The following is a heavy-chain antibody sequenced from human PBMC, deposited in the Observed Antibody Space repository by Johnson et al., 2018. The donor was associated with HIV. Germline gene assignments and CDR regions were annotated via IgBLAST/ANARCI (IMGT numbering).Heavy chain of an antibody. CDR1: GFTVSSNY. CDR3: ARERVYDKSALDAFDI. CDR2: IYSGGST. J-gene: IGHJ3*02. D-gene: IGHD3-22*01. V-gene: IGHV3-66*01. Sequence: VQLVESGGGLVQPGGSLRLSCAASGFTVSSNYMSWVRQAPGKGLEWVSVIYSGGSTYYADSVKGRFTISRDNSKNTLYLQMGSLRAEDMAVYYCARERVYDKSALDAFDIWGQGTMVTVSS.